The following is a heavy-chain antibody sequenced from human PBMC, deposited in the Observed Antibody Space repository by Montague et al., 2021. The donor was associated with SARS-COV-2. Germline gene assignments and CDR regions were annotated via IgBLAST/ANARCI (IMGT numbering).Heavy chain of an antibody. J-gene: IGHJ4*02. V-gene: IGHV4-59*01. CDR2: IYYSGST. D-gene: IGHD3-10*01. CDR1: GGSISNYY. Sequence: SETLSLTCPVSGGSISNYYWSWIRQPPGKGLEWIWYIYYSGSTNYNPSLKIRVTISVATSKNQYSLKLSSVTDADTAAYYCARVQRGYYYGLGVSAHFDYWGQGTLVTVSS. CDR3: ARVQRGYYYGLGVSAHFDY.